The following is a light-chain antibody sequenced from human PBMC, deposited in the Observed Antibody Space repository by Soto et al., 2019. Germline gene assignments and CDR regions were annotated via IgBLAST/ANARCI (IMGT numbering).Light chain of an antibody. J-gene: IGKJ1*01. V-gene: IGKV3-15*01. CDR2: AGS. CDR3: RQYNNRPT. CDR1: QSVRSN. Sequence: IVVTQSPATLSVSPGERAPLFCRASQSVRSNLAWSPQKPGQARRLVIYAGSTRATGIPDRFSGIVSGTEFPLTLSSLPSEEFAVYDCRQYNNRPTFRPGTKVDIK.